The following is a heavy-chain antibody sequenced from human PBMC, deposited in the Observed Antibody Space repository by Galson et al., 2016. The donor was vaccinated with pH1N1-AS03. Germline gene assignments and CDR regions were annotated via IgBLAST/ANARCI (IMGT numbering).Heavy chain of an antibody. CDR1: GDSISNNNYH. Sequence: TLSLTCTVSGDSISNNNYHWGWTRQPPGKGLEWIGYIYHTGSTYYNPSLKSRVTISVDRSKNHFSLKLTSVTAADTAVYYCARDRISLVRGSFYYYGMDVWGQGTTVTVSS. CDR2: IYHTGST. D-gene: IGHD3-10*01. J-gene: IGHJ6*02. V-gene: IGHV4-30-2*01. CDR3: ARDRISLVRGSFYYYGMDV.